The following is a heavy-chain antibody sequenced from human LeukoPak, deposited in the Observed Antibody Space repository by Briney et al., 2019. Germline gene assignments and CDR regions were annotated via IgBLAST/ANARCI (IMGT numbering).Heavy chain of an antibody. J-gene: IGHJ4*02. D-gene: IGHD3-3*01. Sequence: SETLSLTCTVSGGSISSYYWSWIRQPAGKGLEWIGRICTSGSTNYNPSLRSRVTMSVDTSKNQFSLKLSSVTAADTAVYYCARDSQITIFDYWGQGTLVTVSS. CDR2: ICTSGST. V-gene: IGHV4-4*07. CDR3: ARDSQITIFDY. CDR1: GGSISSYY.